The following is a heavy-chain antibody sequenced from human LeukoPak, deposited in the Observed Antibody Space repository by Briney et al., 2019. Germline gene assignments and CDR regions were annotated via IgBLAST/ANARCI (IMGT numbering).Heavy chain of an antibody. V-gene: IGHV1-18*01. CDR1: GYTFTSYG. D-gene: IGHD3-3*01. CDR3: ARDEPYYDFWSGYSYYYYGMGV. Sequence: ASVKVSCKASGYTFTSYGISWVRQAPGQGLEWMGWISAYNGNTNYAQKLQGRVTMTTDTSTSTAYMELRSLRSDDTAVYYCARDEPYYDFWSGYSYYYYGMGVWGQGTTVTVSS. CDR2: ISAYNGNT. J-gene: IGHJ6*02.